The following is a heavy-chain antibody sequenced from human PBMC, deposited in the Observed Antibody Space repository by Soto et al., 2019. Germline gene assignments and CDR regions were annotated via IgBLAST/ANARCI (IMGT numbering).Heavy chain of an antibody. CDR3: AALPIVVVVAATGGGAFDI. CDR1: GFTFTISA. V-gene: IGHV1-58*01. Sequence: ASVKVSCKASGFTFTISAVQWVRQARGQRLEWIGWIVVGSGNTNYAQKFQERVTITRDMSTSTAYMEPSSLRSEDTAVYYCAALPIVVVVAATGGGAFDIWGQGTMVTVSS. J-gene: IGHJ3*02. CDR2: IVVGSGNT. D-gene: IGHD2-15*01.